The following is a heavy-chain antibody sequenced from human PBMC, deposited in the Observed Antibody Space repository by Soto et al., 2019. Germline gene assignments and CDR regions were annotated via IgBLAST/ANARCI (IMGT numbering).Heavy chain of an antibody. CDR1: GYTFSRHA. D-gene: IGHD3-22*01. Sequence: QVQLVQSGAEVKKPGDSVKVSCKASGYTFSRHAISWVRQAPGQGLEWMGGIIPIFGTANHAQKFQGRVTIIADESTSTVYMELSSLRSEDTAIYYCARGWGYDSTDYYYAYWGQGTLVIVSS. CDR2: IIPIFGTA. V-gene: IGHV1-69*01. CDR3: ARGWGYDSTDYYYAY. J-gene: IGHJ4*02.